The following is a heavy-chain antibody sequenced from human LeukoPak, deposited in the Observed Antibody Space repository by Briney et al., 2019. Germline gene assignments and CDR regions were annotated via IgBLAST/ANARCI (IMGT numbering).Heavy chain of an antibody. CDR2: IYYSGST. V-gene: IGHV4-59*01. D-gene: IGHD3-22*01. Sequence: SETLSLTCTVSGGSISSYYWSWIRQPPGKGLEWIGYIYYSGSTNYNPSLKSRVTISVDTSKNQFSLKLSSVTAADTAVYYCASPTYYYDSSGYFDAFDIWGQGTMVTVSS. CDR1: GGSISSYY. CDR3: ASPTYYYDSSGYFDAFDI. J-gene: IGHJ3*02.